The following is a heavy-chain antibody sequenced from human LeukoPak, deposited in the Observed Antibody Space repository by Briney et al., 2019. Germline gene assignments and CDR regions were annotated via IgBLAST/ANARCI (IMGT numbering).Heavy chain of an antibody. J-gene: IGHJ4*02. D-gene: IGHD6-6*01. V-gene: IGHV1-2*02. CDR2: INPNSGGT. CDR3: ARDPGIAALYYFDY. CDR1: GYTFTGYY. Sequence: GASVKVSCKASGYTFTGYYMHWVRQAPGQGLEWMGWINPNSGGTNYAQKFQGRVTMTRDTSISTAYMELSRLRSDDTAVYYCARDPGIAALYYFDYWGQGTLVTVSS.